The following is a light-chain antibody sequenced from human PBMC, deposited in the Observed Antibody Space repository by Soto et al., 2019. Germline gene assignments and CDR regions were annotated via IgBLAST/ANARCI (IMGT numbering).Light chain of an antibody. CDR1: SSDVGSYNR. V-gene: IGLV2-14*01. J-gene: IGLJ1*01. Sequence: QSALTQPASVSGSPGQSITISCTGTSSDVGSYNRVSWYQQPPGTAPKLMIYEVSNRPSGVSNRFSGSKSGNTASLTISGLQAEDEGDYFCNSYTTSSPYVFGTGTKVTVL. CDR3: NSYTTSSPYV. CDR2: EVS.